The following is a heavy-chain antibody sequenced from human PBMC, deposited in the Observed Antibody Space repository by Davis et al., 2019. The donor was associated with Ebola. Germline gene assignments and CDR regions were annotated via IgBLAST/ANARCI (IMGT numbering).Heavy chain of an antibody. V-gene: IGHV1-18*04. CDR3: ARDGPIAAQSRPFDAFDI. D-gene: IGHD6-6*01. CDR2: ISAYNGNT. J-gene: IGHJ3*02. Sequence: ASVKVSCKASGYTFTSYGISWVRQAPGQGLEWMGWISAYNGNTNYAQKLQGRVTMTTDTSTSTAYMELRSLRSDDTAVYYCARDGPIAAQSRPFDAFDIWGQGTMVTVSS. CDR1: GYTFTSYG.